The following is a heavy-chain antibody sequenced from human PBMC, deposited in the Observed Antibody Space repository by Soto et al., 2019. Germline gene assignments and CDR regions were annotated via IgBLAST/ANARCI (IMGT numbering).Heavy chain of an antibody. Sequence: GESLKISCAASGFTFSSYAMSWVRQAPGKGLEWVSAISGSGGSTYYADSVKGRFTISRDNSKNTLYLQMNSLRAEDTAVYYCAKEGCYDFWSGYFPCYYYYMDVWGKGTTVTVSS. J-gene: IGHJ6*03. CDR1: GFTFSSYA. D-gene: IGHD3-3*01. V-gene: IGHV3-23*01. CDR3: AKEGCYDFWSGYFPCYYYYMDV. CDR2: ISGSGGST.